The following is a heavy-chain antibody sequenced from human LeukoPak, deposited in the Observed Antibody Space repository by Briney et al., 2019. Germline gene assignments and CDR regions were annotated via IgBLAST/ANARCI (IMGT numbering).Heavy chain of an antibody. V-gene: IGHV4-39*01. Sequence: SETLSLTCTVSGGSICGTAYYWGWIRQPPGRGLEWIGSIYYSGSTYYTPSLKSRVAISVDTSKNQFSLSLSSVTAADTAMYYCARAGITWPRYYFDYWGQGTLVTVSS. CDR3: ARAGITWPRYYFDY. J-gene: IGHJ4*02. CDR1: GGSICGTAYY. CDR2: IYYSGST.